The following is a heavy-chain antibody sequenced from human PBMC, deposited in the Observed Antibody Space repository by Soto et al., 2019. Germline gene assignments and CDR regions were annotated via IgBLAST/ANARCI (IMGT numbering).Heavy chain of an antibody. V-gene: IGHV6-1*01. J-gene: IGHJ6*03. D-gene: IGHD1-1*01. CDR3: ARGSWDDVTGHYYMDV. Sequence: SQTLSLTCDISGDSVASNSAAWNWIRQTPSRGLEWLGRTYYRSKWYINYAVSVKSRITVNPDTSKNQFSLQLNSVTPEDTAVYYCARGSWDDVTGHYYMDVWGKGTTVTVSS. CDR1: GDSVASNSAA. CDR2: TYYRSKWYI.